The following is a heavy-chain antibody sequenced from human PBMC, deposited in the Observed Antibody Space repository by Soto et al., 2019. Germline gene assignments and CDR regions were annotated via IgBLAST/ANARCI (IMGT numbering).Heavy chain of an antibody. Sequence: GGSLRLSCAASGFTFSNAWMSWVRQAPGKGLEWVGRIKSKTDGGTTDYAAPVKGRFTISRDDSKNTLYLQMNSLKTEDTAVYYCTTGGHDSSGYYYYYDMDVWGKGTTVTVSS. V-gene: IGHV3-15*01. D-gene: IGHD3-22*01. J-gene: IGHJ6*03. CDR1: GFTFSNAW. CDR3: TTGGHDSSGYYYYYDMDV. CDR2: IKSKTDGGTT.